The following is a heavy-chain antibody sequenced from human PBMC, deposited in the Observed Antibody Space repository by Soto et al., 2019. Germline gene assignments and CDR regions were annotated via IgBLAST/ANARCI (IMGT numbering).Heavy chain of an antibody. D-gene: IGHD2-15*01. CDR1: GYSFSSYW. J-gene: IGHJ6*02. CDR2: IHPGDSDT. V-gene: IGHV5-51*01. CDR3: ARTPGPEVAASLEYYYFSGMDV. Sequence: GESLKISCKGSGYSFSSYWINWVRQMPGKGLEWMGIIHPGDSDTKYSPSFQGQVTISVDKSITTAYLQWSSLKASDTAMYYCARTPGPEVAASLEYYYFSGMDVWGQGTTVTVSS.